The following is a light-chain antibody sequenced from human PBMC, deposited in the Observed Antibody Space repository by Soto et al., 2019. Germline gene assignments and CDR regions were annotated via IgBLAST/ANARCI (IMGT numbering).Light chain of an antibody. V-gene: IGKV1-9*01. CDR1: QGISSY. CDR2: AAS. CDR3: QQLNSYLLT. J-gene: IGKJ4*01. Sequence: IQLTQSPSSLSASVGDRVTITCRASQGISSYLAWYQQKPGKAPKLMIYAASTLQSGVTSSFSGSGYGTDFTLTISSLQPEDFATYYCQQLNSYLLTFGGGTKVEIK.